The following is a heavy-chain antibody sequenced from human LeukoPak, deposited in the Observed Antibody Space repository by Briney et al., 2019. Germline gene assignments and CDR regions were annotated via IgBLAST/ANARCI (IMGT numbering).Heavy chain of an antibody. CDR2: IIRGSGYI. CDR1: GFTFSSYT. V-gene: IGHV3-21*01. CDR3: ARGDYGDDHAFDI. Sequence: GGSLRLSCAASGFTFSSYTMNWVRQAPGKGLKWVSSIIRGSGYIYYADSVKGRFTISRDNPKNSLYLQMNSLRAGDTAVYYCARGDYGDDHAFDIWGQGTMVTVSS. J-gene: IGHJ3*02. D-gene: IGHD4-17*01.